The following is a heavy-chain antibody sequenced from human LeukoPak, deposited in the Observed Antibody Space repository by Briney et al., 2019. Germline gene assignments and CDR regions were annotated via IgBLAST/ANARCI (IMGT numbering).Heavy chain of an antibody. J-gene: IGHJ4*02. V-gene: IGHV4-34*01. CDR1: GGPFSGYY. CDR3: ARAFRPRYSYGYQLDY. D-gene: IGHD5-18*01. Sequence: SEPLSLTFAVYGGPFSGYYWSWIRPPPGKGLAWIGEINHSGSTNYNPFLKSRVTISVDTSKNQFSLQLSSVTAADTAVYYCARAFRPRYSYGYQLDYWGQGTLVTVSS. CDR2: INHSGST.